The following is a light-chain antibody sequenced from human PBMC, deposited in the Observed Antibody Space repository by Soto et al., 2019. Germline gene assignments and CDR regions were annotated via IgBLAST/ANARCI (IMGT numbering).Light chain of an antibody. CDR2: AAS. CDR1: QSISSY. CDR3: QQTYSTLIT. V-gene: IGKV1-39*01. J-gene: IGKJ5*01. Sequence: DIPMTQSPSSLSASVGDRVTITCRASQSISSYLNWFQQKPGKAPNLLIYAASSLQSGVPSRFSGSGSGTDFTLTISSLQPEDFATYYCQQTYSTLITFGQGTRLEI.